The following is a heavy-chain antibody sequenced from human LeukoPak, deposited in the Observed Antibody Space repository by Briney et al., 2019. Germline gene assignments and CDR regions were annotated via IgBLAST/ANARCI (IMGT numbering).Heavy chain of an antibody. V-gene: IGHV3-30*18. CDR3: AKDRDSSGWLTPTFDY. Sequence: GGSLRLSCAASGFTFSGYGMHWVRQAPGKGLEWVAVISYDGSNKYYADSVKGRFTISRDNSKNTLYLQMNSLRAEDTAVYYCAKDRDSSGWLTPTFDYWGQGTLVTVSS. J-gene: IGHJ4*02. D-gene: IGHD6-19*01. CDR2: ISYDGSNK. CDR1: GFTFSGYG.